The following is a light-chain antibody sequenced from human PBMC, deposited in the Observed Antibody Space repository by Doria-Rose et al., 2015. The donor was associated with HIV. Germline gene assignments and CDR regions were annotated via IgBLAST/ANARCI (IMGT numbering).Light chain of an antibody. CDR2: DGS. V-gene: IGKV3-20*01. J-gene: IGKJ1*01. CDR3: HQYGTSWT. Sequence: LTQSPGTLSLSPGERATLSCRASQSFSSTYLAWYQQKPGQAPSLLIYDGSTRATGIPGRFSASGSGTDFTLTINRLEPEDFALYYCHQYGTSWTFGQGTKVEI. CDR1: QSFSSTY.